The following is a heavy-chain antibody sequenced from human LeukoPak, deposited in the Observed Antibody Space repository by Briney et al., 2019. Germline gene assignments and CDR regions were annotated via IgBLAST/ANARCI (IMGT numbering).Heavy chain of an antibody. CDR2: ISYSGNTI. CDR3: VRDQSLWGSEKDGFDF. D-gene: IGHD5-24*01. J-gene: IGHJ3*01. CDR1: GFTFSDYY. V-gene: IGHV3-11*04. Sequence: GGSLRLSCAASGFTFSDYYMSWVRQAPGKGLEWLSQISYSGNTINYLDSVRGRFSVSRDNSKNSLYLQMNSLGVDDTAMYYCVRDQSLWGSEKDGFDFWGRGTKVTVSS.